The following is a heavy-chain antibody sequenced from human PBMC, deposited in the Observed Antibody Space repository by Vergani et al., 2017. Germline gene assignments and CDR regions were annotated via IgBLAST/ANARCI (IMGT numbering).Heavy chain of an antibody. J-gene: IGHJ6*02. CDR2: INHSGST. Sequence: QVLLQQWGAGLLKPSETLSLTCAVYGGSFSGYYWSWIRQPPGKGLEWIGEINHSGSTNYNPSLKSRVTISVDTSKNQFSLKLSSVTAADTAVYYCARQNYYYGMDVWGQGTTVTVSS. CDR1: GGSFSGYY. CDR3: ARQNYYYGMDV. V-gene: IGHV4-34*01.